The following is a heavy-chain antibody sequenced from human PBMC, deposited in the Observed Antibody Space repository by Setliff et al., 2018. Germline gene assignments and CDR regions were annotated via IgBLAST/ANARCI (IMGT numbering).Heavy chain of an antibody. CDR3: ARGVSSVSWTPRY. D-gene: IGHD6-19*01. J-gene: IGHJ4*02. CDR1: GDSMNDNH. V-gene: IGHV4-4*08. CDR2: IYTSGGT. Sequence: PSETLSLTCNVSGDSMNDNHWTWIRQPPGKGLEWIGYIYTSGGTNYNPSLKSRVTLSVDMSKNQFSLKLSSVIAADTAVYYCARGVSSVSWTPRYWGRGSLVTVS.